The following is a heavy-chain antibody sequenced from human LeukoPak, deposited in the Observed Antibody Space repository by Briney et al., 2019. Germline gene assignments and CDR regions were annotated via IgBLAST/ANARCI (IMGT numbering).Heavy chain of an antibody. CDR3: AKIKGMITFGGVIVY. CDR2: ISGSGGST. J-gene: IGHJ4*02. D-gene: IGHD3-16*02. CDR1: GFTFSSYA. V-gene: IGHV3-23*01. Sequence: PGGSLRLSCAASGFTFSSYAMSWVRQAPGKGLEWVSAISGSGGSTYYADSVKGRFIISRDNSKNTLYLQMNSLRAEDTAVYYCAKIKGMITFGGVIVYWGQGTLVTVSS.